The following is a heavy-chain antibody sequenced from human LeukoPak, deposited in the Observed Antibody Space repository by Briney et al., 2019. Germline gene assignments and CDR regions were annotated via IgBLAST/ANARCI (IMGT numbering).Heavy chain of an antibody. V-gene: IGHV4-59*13. Sequence: SEPLSLTCTVSGGSISSYYWSWIRQPPGKGLEWIGYIYYSGRTNYSPSLKSRVTISVDTSKNQFSLKLSSVTAADTAAYYCARVGWQRWLQLRSYFDYWGQGTLVTVSS. CDR2: IYYSGRT. J-gene: IGHJ4*02. CDR1: GGSISSYY. D-gene: IGHD5-24*01. CDR3: ARVGWQRWLQLRSYFDY.